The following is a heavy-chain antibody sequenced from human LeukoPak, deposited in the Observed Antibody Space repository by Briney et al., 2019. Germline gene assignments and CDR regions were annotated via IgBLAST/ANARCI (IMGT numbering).Heavy chain of an antibody. Sequence: ETLSLTCTVSGGSISSYYWSWVRQPPGKGLEWIGYIHYSGSTNYNPSHKSRVTISVDTTKNQFSLKLNSVTAADTAVYYCARHWFGETPDYYFDYWGQGTLVTVSS. V-gene: IGHV4-59*01. D-gene: IGHD3-10*01. CDR3: ARHWFGETPDYYFDY. CDR1: GGSISSYY. J-gene: IGHJ4*02. CDR2: IHYSGST.